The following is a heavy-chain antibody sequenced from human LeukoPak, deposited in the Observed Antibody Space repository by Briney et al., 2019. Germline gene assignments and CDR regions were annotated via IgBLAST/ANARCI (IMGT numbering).Heavy chain of an antibody. V-gene: IGHV1-8*01. CDR1: GHTFTSYD. CDR3: ARRHGRCSDGSCYYPDY. CDR2: MNPNSGNT. Sequence: ASVKVSCKASGHTFTSYDINWVPQATAQALEWMGWMNPNSGNTGYAQKFQGRVTMTRNSSITTAYMELSSLRSEDTAVYYCARRHGRCSDGSCYYPDYWGQGTLVTVSS. J-gene: IGHJ4*02. D-gene: IGHD2-15*01.